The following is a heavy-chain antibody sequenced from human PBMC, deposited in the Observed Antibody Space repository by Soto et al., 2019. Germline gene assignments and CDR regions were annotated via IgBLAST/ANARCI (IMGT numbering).Heavy chain of an antibody. Sequence: SVKVSCKASGGTFSSYTISWVRQAPGQGLEWMGRIIPILGIANYAQKFQGRVTITADKSTSTAYMELSSLRSEDTAVYYCATDGPLEYCSSTSCYRWFDPWGQGTLVTVSS. D-gene: IGHD2-2*01. CDR2: IIPILGIA. CDR1: GGTFSSYT. CDR3: ATDGPLEYCSSTSCYRWFDP. J-gene: IGHJ5*02. V-gene: IGHV1-69*04.